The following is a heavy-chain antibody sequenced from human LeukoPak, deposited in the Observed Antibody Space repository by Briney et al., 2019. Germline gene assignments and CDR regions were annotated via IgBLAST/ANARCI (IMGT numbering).Heavy chain of an antibody. CDR2: VNHSGYT. CDR3: ARQLYGSDY. D-gene: IGHD4-17*01. CDR1: GVSFSTYY. Sequence: PSETLSLTCDVSGVSFSTYYWSWIRQSPEKGLEWIGEVNHSGYTNYNPSLKGRVTISVDTSKDQFSLKLSSVTAADTAVYYCARQLYGSDYWGQGTLVTVSS. V-gene: IGHV4-34*01. J-gene: IGHJ4*02.